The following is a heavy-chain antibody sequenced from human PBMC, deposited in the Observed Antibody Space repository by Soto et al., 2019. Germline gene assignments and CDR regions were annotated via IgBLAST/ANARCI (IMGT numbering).Heavy chain of an antibody. D-gene: IGHD3-16*02. Sequence: QVQLVQSGAEVKKPGASVKVSCKASGYTFTSYGISWVRQAPGQGLEWMGWISAYNGNTNYAQKLQGRVTMTTDTSTSTAYMELRSLRSDDTAVYYCARVSGMSTFGGVIVSPIFDYWGQGTLVTVSS. CDR2: ISAYNGNT. CDR1: GYTFTSYG. V-gene: IGHV1-18*01. CDR3: ARVSGMSTFGGVIVSPIFDY. J-gene: IGHJ4*02.